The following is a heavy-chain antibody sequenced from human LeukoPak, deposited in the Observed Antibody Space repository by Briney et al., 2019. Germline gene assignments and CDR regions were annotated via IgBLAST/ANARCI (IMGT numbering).Heavy chain of an antibody. J-gene: IGHJ4*02. Sequence: GESLKISCKGSGDSSTSYCIGGVRQLPGKGLVGMGILYIGDSDTTYSPSFEGQLIISADMSSSTSHQLRMLLQASHTAMYYCARDVNTYYDILTGYLRPPNYFDYWGQGTLVTVSS. V-gene: IGHV5-51*01. CDR1: GDSSTSYC. D-gene: IGHD3-9*01. CDR2: LYIGDSDT. CDR3: ARDVNTYYDILTGYLRPPNYFDY.